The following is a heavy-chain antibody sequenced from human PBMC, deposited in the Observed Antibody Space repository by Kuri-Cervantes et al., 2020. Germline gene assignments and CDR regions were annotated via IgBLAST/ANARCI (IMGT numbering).Heavy chain of an antibody. CDR2: INPNSGGT. CDR1: GYTFTGHY. D-gene: IGHD3-9*01. J-gene: IGHJ4*02. CDR3: ARDHYDILTGYYITPVAFDY. V-gene: IGHV1-2*02. Sequence: ASVKVSCKAFGYTFTGHYIHWVRQAPGQGLEWMGWINPNSGGTDYAQKFQGRVTMTRDTSISTAYMELNGLRSDDAAVYYCARDHYDILTGYYITPVAFDYWGQGNLVTVSS.